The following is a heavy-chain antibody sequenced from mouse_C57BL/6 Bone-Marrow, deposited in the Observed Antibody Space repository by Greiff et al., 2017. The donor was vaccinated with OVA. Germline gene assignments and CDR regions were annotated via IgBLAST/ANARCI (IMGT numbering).Heavy chain of an antibody. CDR2: IYPRSGNT. CDR3: ARGDSRGFAY. CDR1: GYTFTSYG. V-gene: IGHV1-81*01. J-gene: IGHJ3*01. D-gene: IGHD3-3*01. Sequence: QVQLQQSGAELARPGASVKLSCKASGYTFTSYGISWVKQRTGQGLEWIGEIYPRSGNTYYNEKFKGKATLTADKSSSTAYMELRSLTSEDSAVYFSARGDSRGFAYWGQGTLVTVSA.